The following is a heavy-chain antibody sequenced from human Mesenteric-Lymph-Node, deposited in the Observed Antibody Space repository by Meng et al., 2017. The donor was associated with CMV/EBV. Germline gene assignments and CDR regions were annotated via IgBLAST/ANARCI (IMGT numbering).Heavy chain of an antibody. Sequence: GGSLRLSCAASGFAFTTYAMSWVRQAPGKGLEWVAAIKGGDRITHYADSVKGRFTISRDESKSTLYLQMNSLSADDTAVYYCAPGLRGYCSSTICSWGQGTLVTVSS. D-gene: IGHD2-2*01. V-gene: IGHV3-23*01. CDR3: APGLRGYCSSTICS. CDR1: GFAFTTYA. J-gene: IGHJ4*02. CDR2: IKGGDRIT.